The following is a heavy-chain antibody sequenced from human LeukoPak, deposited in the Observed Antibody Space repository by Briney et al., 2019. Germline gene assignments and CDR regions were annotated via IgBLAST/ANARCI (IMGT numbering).Heavy chain of an antibody. CDR1: GASFSRYS. CDR3: ARAFSGFWEFDF. CDR2: INFTGNTETGTT. J-gene: IGHJ4*02. D-gene: IGHD3-3*01. V-gene: IGHV4-34*01. Sequence: PSETLSLTCAVSGASFSRYSWNWIRQLPGAGLEWIAEINFTGNTETGTTSYSPSLKSRVTISADTSTNQLSLHLRSATVADTGVYFCARAFSGFWEFDFWGQGTLVTVSS.